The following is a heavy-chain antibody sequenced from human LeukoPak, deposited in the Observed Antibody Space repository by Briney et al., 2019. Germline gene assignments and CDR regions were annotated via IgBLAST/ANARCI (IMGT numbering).Heavy chain of an antibody. J-gene: IGHJ6*03. CDR3: ARTSVSSGWYGYYYYYMDV. Sequence: ASVKVSCKASGYTFTYCSLHWLQQAPGQGLERMRWITLYNGNTGYAQKFQGRVTMTRNTSISTAYMELSSLRSEDTAVYYCARTSVSSGWYGYYYYYMDVWGKGTTVTISS. V-gene: IGHV1-68*01. CDR2: ITLYNGNT. D-gene: IGHD6-19*01. CDR1: GYTFTYCS.